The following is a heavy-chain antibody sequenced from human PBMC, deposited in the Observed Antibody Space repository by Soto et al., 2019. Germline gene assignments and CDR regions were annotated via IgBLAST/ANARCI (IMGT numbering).Heavy chain of an antibody. D-gene: IGHD1-26*01. CDR3: AKRELNSTGLFH. CDR1: GFSFTSYW. V-gene: IGHV3-74*01. J-gene: IGHJ4*02. Sequence: EVQLVESGGGLVQPGGSLRLSCAASGFSFTSYWMHWVRQAPGKGLVWVSHINTDGSSTSYADSVKGRFTISRDNAKNTLFLQMNSLRAEDTAIYYCAKRELNSTGLFHWGQGTLVSVSS. CDR2: INTDGSST.